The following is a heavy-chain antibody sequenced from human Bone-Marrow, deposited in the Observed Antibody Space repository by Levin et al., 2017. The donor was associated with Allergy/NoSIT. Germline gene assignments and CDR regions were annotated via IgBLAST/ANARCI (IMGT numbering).Heavy chain of an antibody. Sequence: GGSLRLSCAASGFTFGHYAMHWVRQAPGRGLEWVSLITWNADTTDYADSVKGRFTISRDNNKESVYLQMNSLRPEDTALYFCVKSSTGAYDYFFDYWGQGTLVTVSS. V-gene: IGHV3-43D*03. D-gene: IGHD5-12*01. CDR2: ITWNADTT. CDR3: VKSSTGAYDYFFDY. CDR1: GFTFGHYA. J-gene: IGHJ4*02.